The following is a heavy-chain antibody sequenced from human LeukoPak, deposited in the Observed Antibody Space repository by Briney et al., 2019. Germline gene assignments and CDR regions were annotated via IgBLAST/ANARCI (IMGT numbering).Heavy chain of an antibody. CDR3: ARDTYCGGDCWYDAFDI. V-gene: IGHV3-53*01. Sequence: GGSLRLSCAASGFTVSSYYMSWVRQAPGKGLEWVSVIYSGGSTYYADSVKGRFTISRDNSKNTLYLQMNSLRAEDTAVYYCARDTYCGGDCWYDAFDIWGQGTMVTVSS. CDR1: GFTVSSYY. J-gene: IGHJ3*02. CDR2: IYSGGST. D-gene: IGHD2-21*02.